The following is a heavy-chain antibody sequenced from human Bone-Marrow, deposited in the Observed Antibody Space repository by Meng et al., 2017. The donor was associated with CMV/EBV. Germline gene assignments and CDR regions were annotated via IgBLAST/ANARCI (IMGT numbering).Heavy chain of an antibody. CDR1: GFTFSSYA. CDR2: ISGSGGST. J-gene: IGHJ6*02. D-gene: IGHD3-3*01. Sequence: GESLKISCAASGFTFSSYAMSWVRQAPGKGLEWVSAISGSGGSTYYADSVKGRFTISRDNAANSFSLQMNSLRAGDTAVYYCARVAIRSGFGMDVWGQGTTVTVSS. CDR3: ARVAIRSGFGMDV. V-gene: IGHV3-23*01.